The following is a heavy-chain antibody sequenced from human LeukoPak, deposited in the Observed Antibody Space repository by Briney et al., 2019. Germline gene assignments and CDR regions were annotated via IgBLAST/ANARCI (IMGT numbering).Heavy chain of an antibody. V-gene: IGHV4-59*01. D-gene: IGHD3-22*01. CDR1: GGSISSYY. CDR2: IYYSGST. Sequence: ETLSLTCSVSGGSISSYYWSWIRQPPGKGLEWVGYIYYSGSTNYNPSLKSRVTISVDTSKNQFSLRLSSVTAADTAVYYCARVTGYIVEDYFDYWGQGTLVTVSS. CDR3: ARVTGYIVEDYFDY. J-gene: IGHJ4*02.